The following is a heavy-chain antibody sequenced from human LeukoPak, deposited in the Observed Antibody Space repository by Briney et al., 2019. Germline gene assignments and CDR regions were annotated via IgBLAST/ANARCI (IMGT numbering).Heavy chain of an antibody. D-gene: IGHD6-19*01. J-gene: IGHJ4*02. CDR1: GFTFNNYN. CDR3: ARDLGSGWPKIPFDY. Sequence: GGSPRLSCAASGFTFNNYNMNWVRQAPGKGLEWVSSISSDTSYVYYADSVKGRFTISRDNAKRSLYLQMNSLRAEDTAVYYCARDLGSGWPKIPFDYWGQGTLVTVSS. CDR2: ISSDTSYV. V-gene: IGHV3-21*01.